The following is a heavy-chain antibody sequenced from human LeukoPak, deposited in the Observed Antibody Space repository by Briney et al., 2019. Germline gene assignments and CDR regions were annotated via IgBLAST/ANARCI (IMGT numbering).Heavy chain of an antibody. CDR3: ARAVVLDY. CDR1: GFTFSSYA. CDR2: ISYDGSNK. V-gene: IGHV3-30*04. D-gene: IGHD2-15*01. Sequence: PGGSLRLSCAASGFTFSSYAMHWVRQALGKGLEWVAVISYDGSNKYYADSVKGRFTISRDNSKNTLYLQVNSLRAEDTAVYYCARAVVLDYWGQGTLVTVSS. J-gene: IGHJ4*02.